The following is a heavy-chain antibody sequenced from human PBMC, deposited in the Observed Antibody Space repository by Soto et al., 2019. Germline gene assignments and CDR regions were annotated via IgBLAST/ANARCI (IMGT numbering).Heavy chain of an antibody. V-gene: IGHV5-51*01. Sequence: PGESLQISCKSSGYSSPNYWIAWERQMPGKGLEWMGIIYPGDSDTRYSPSFQGQVTISADKSISTAYLQWSSLKASDTAMYYCASRAAAHGLDVWGQGTTVTVSS. CDR3: ASRAAAHGLDV. CDR1: GYSSPNYW. D-gene: IGHD6-13*01. J-gene: IGHJ6*02. CDR2: IYPGDSDT.